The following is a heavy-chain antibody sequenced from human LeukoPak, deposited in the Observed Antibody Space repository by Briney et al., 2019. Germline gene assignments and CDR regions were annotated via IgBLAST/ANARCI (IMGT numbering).Heavy chain of an antibody. Sequence: GGSLRLSCAASGFTFSSSWIHWVRHAPGKGVVWVSRINKDGSVTDYAESVKGRFSISRDNAKNTLYLQMNSLRVEDTAIYYCVKARGRARVGYFDYWGQGTLVTVSS. D-gene: IGHD1-26*01. V-gene: IGHV3-74*01. CDR3: VKARGRARVGYFDY. J-gene: IGHJ4*02. CDR1: GFTFSSSW. CDR2: INKDGSVT.